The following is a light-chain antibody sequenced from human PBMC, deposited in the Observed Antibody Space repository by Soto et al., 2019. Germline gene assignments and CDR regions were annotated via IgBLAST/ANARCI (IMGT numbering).Light chain of an antibody. J-gene: IGKJ5*01. V-gene: IGKV1-5*03. CDR2: KAS. CDR3: QQYNSYPIT. Sequence: DIQMTQSPSTLSASVGDRVTITCRASQSISSWLAWYQQKPGKAPKLLIYKASSLESGVPSRFSGSGSGTEFTLTISSLQPDDFVTYYCQQYNSYPITFGQGTRLEIK. CDR1: QSISSW.